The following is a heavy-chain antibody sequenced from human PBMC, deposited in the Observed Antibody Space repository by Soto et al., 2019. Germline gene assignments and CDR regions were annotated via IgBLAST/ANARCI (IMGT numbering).Heavy chain of an antibody. CDR2: VYYDGSP. J-gene: IGHJ6*02. CDR1: GASVSTSTYH. D-gene: IGHD6-13*01. V-gene: IGHV4-39*01. Sequence: QLQLQESGPGLVKPSETLSLTCTISGASVSTSTYHWGWMRQPPGKGLEWIGTVYYDGSPYYNPSLKSRLTVSVDTSMNQFSLKVTSVTAADTAVYYCARHGAAVLYYYGMDVWGQGTTVTVSS. CDR3: ARHGAAVLYYYGMDV.